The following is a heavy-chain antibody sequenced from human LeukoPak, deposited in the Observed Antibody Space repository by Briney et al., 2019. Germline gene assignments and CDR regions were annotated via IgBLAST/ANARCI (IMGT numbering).Heavy chain of an antibody. D-gene: IGHD4-23*01. CDR3: ANYNHGGNPGAFDI. CDR1: GYTFTSYD. CDR2: MNPNSGNT. J-gene: IGHJ3*02. V-gene: IGHV1-8*03. Sequence: ASVKVSCKASGYTFTSYDINWVRQATGQGLEWMGWMNPNSGNTGYAQKFQGRVTITRNTSISTAYMELSSLRSEDTAVYYCANYNHGGNPGAFDIWGQGTMVTVSS.